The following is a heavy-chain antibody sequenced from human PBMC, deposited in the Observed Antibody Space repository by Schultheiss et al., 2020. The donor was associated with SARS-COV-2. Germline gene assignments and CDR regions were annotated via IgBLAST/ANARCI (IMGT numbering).Heavy chain of an antibody. Sequence: GGSLRLSCAASGFTFSSYAMSWVRQAPGKGLEWVAVVSFDGSNKYYVDSVKGRFTISRDNSKNTLYLQMNSLRAEDTAVYYCAKVTGGNYYYGMDVWGQGTTVTVSS. CDR3: AKVTGGNYYYGMDV. V-gene: IGHV3-30*18. J-gene: IGHJ6*02. CDR2: VSFDGSNK. D-gene: IGHD2-8*02. CDR1: GFTFSSYA.